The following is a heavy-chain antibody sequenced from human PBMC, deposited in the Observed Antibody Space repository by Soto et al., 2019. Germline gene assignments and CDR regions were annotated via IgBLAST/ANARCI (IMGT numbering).Heavy chain of an antibody. Sequence: ASVKVSCKASGYTFTSYGISWVRQAPGQGLEWMGWISAYNGNTNYAQKLQGRVTMTTDTSTSTAYMELRSLRSDDTAVYYCARSPTYYDFWSGYYISSDYYYYMDVGGKGTTVTVSS. CDR1: GYTFTSYG. CDR2: ISAYNGNT. V-gene: IGHV1-18*01. D-gene: IGHD3-3*01. CDR3: ARSPTYYDFWSGYYISSDYYYYMDV. J-gene: IGHJ6*03.